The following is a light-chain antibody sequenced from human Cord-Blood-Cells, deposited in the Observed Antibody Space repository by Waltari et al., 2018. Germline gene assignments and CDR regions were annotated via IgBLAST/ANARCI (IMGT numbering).Light chain of an antibody. CDR1: PMIRSW. V-gene: IGKV1-5*03. J-gene: IGKJ5*01. CDR3: QQYNSYSIT. Sequence: DIQMTQSPSTLSASVGDRVTITCRASPMIRSWLAWYQQKPGKAPKLLIYKASSLESGVPSRFSGSGSGTEFTLTISSLQPDDFATYYCQQYNSYSITFGQGTRLEIK. CDR2: KAS.